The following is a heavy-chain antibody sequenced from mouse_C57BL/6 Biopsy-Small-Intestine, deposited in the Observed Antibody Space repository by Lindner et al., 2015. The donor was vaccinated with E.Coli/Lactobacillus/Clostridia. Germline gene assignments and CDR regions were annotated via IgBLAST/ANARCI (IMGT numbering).Heavy chain of an antibody. J-gene: IGHJ4*01. CDR3: ARLLSNYAMDY. CDR2: ISSGGSYT. D-gene: IGHD1-1*02. CDR1: GFTFSSYG. Sequence: VQLQESGGDLVKPGGSLKLSCAASGFTFSSYGMSWVRQTPDKRLEWVATISSGGSYTYYPDSVKGRFTISRDNAKNTLYLQMSSLKSEDTAMYYCARLLSNYAMDYWGQGTSVTVSS. V-gene: IGHV5-6*01.